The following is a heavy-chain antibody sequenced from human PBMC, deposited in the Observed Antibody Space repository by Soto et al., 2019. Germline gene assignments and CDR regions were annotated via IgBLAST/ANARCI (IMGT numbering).Heavy chain of an antibody. V-gene: IGHV1-3*01. D-gene: IGHD5-12*01. Sequence: ASVNVSCKTSGFTFTTHAIHWVRQAPGQRFEWMGWINAGNGNTKYSQRFQDRVTITRDTSASTAYMELSSLTPEDRAVYYCARGNNSGPIDYWGQGTLVTVSS. CDR2: INAGNGNT. CDR3: ARGNNSGPIDY. J-gene: IGHJ4*02. CDR1: GFTFTTHA.